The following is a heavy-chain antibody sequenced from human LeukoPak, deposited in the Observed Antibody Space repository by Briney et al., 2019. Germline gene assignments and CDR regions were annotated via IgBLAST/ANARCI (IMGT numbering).Heavy chain of an antibody. J-gene: IGHJ4*02. CDR3: AGYRRYSDY. Sequence: PGGSLRLSCAASGFAFITYAMTWVRQAPGKGLEWVSAITSSGANTYYADSVKGRFTISRDNSNNTLYLQMNGVRADDTALYYCAGYRRYSDYWGQGTLVTVFS. CDR2: ITSSGANT. V-gene: IGHV3-23*01. D-gene: IGHD6-13*01. CDR1: GFAFITYA.